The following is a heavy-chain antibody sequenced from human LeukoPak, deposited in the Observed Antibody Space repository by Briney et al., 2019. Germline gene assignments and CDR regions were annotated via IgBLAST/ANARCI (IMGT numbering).Heavy chain of an antibody. D-gene: IGHD4-23*01. V-gene: IGHV1-69*13. Sequence: ASVKVSCKASGGTFSSYAISWVRQAPGQGLEWMGGIIPIFGTANYAQKFQGRVTITADESTSTAYMELSSLRSEDTAVYYCARDFGDYGGKRVYWYFDLWGRGTLVTVSS. J-gene: IGHJ2*01. CDR1: GGTFSSYA. CDR3: ARDFGDYGGKRVYWYFDL. CDR2: IIPIFGTA.